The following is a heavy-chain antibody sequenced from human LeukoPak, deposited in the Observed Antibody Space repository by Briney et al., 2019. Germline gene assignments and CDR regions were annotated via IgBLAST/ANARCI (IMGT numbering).Heavy chain of an antibody. CDR3: AKAGRVFGVLTNWFDP. CDR2: ISGSGGST. D-gene: IGHD3-3*01. Sequence: PGGSLRLSCAASGFTFSSYAMSWVRQAPGKGLEWVSAISGSGGSTYYADSVKGRFTISRDNSKNTLYLQMNSLRAEDTAVYYCAKAGRVFGVLTNWFDPWGQGTLVTVSS. CDR1: GFTFSSYA. V-gene: IGHV3-23*01. J-gene: IGHJ5*02.